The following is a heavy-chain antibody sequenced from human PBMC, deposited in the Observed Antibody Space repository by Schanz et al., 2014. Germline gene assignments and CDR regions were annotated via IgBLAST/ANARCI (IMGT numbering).Heavy chain of an antibody. J-gene: IGHJ4*02. V-gene: IGHV1-46*01. D-gene: IGHD6-13*01. CDR2: INPSGGST. Sequence: QLQLVQSGAEVKKPGSSVKVSCKLSGGTFSSYTISWMRQAPGQGLEWMGMINPSGGSTTYAQKFQGRVTMTRDTSTSTVYMELSSLRSEDTAVYYCASSGAGYSSSWDFDYWGQGTLVTVSS. CDR3: ASSGAGYSSSWDFDY. CDR1: GGTFSSYT.